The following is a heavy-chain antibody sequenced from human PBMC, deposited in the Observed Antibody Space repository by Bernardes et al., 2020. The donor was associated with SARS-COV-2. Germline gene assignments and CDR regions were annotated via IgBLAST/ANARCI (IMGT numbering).Heavy chain of an antibody. D-gene: IGHD3-22*01. J-gene: IGHJ6*02. Sequence: GGSLRLSCAASGFTFSSYGMHWVRQAPGKGLEWVAVIWYDGSNQYYADSVKGRFTISRDNSKNTLYLQMNSLRAEDTAVYYCARDSYYYDSSGYYYPDYYYYGMDVWGQGTTVTVSS. V-gene: IGHV3-33*01. CDR3: ARDSYYYDSSGYYYPDYYYYGMDV. CDR2: IWYDGSNQ. CDR1: GFTFSSYG.